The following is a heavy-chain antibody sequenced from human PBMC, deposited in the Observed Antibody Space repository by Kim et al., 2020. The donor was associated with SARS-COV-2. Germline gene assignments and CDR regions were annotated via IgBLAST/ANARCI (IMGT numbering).Heavy chain of an antibody. J-gene: IGHJ3*02. CDR3: ASYDFWSGYDAFDI. D-gene: IGHD3-3*01. Sequence: PSFQGQVTISADKSISTAYLQWSSVKASDTAMYYCASYDFWSGYDAFDIWGQGTMVTVSS. V-gene: IGHV5-51*01.